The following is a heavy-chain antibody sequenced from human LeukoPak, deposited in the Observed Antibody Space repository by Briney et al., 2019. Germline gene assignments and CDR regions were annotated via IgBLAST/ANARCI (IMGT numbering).Heavy chain of an antibody. V-gene: IGHV3-21*01. D-gene: IGHD6-19*01. Sequence: PGGSLRLSCAASGFTFSSYSMNWVRQAPGKGLEWVSSISSSSSYIYYADSVKGRFTISRDNAKNLLYLQMNSLRAEDTAVYYCAREAVARRFLFDYWGQGTLVTVSS. CDR1: GFTFSSYS. CDR2: ISSSSSYI. J-gene: IGHJ4*02. CDR3: AREAVARRFLFDY.